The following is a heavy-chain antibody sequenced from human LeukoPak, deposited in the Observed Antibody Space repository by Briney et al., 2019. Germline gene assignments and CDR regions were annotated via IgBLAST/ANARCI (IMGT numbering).Heavy chain of an antibody. Sequence: SETLSLTCTVSGGSTSSYYWSWIRQPPGKGLEWIGYLHYSGSTNYNPSLKSRVTISLATSKNQFSLKLNSVTAADTAVYYCARSRDAYNAFDYWGQGTLVTVSS. CDR3: ARSRDAYNAFDY. CDR1: GGSTSSYY. D-gene: IGHD5-24*01. CDR2: LHYSGST. V-gene: IGHV4-59*01. J-gene: IGHJ4*02.